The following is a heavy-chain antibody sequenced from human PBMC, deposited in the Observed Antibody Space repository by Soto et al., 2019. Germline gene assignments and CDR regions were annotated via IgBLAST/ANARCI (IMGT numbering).Heavy chain of an antibody. CDR1: GYSFTSYW. Sequence: PGESLKISCKGSGYSFTSYWIGWVRQMPGKGLEWMGIIYPGDSDTRYSPSFQGQVTISADKSISTAYLQWSSLKASDTAMYYCARVSTDSSGWYYGMDVWGHGTTVTVSS. CDR3: ARVSTDSSGWYYGMDV. J-gene: IGHJ6*02. CDR2: IYPGDSDT. V-gene: IGHV5-51*01. D-gene: IGHD6-19*01.